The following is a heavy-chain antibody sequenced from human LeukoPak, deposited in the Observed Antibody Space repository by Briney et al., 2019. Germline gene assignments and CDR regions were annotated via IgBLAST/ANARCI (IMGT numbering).Heavy chain of an antibody. V-gene: IGHV1-69*06. CDR1: GYTFTSYY. D-gene: IGHD3-3*01. CDR3: ARAGTIFGVVSVLHYFDY. CDR2: IIPIFGTA. J-gene: IGHJ4*02. Sequence: GASVKVSCKASGYTFTSYYMHWVRQAPGQGLEWMGGIIPIFGTANYAQKFQGRVTITADKSTSTAYMELSSLRSGDTAVYYCARAGTIFGVVSVLHYFDYWGQGTLVTVSS.